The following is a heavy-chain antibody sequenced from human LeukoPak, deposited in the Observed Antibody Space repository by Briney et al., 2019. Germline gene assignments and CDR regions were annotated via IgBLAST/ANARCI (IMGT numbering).Heavy chain of an antibody. CDR1: GFTFSDYY. CDR2: ISSSGSTI. J-gene: IGHJ4*02. CDR3: AREAPRMATPNGQ. V-gene: IGHV3-11*04. D-gene: IGHD5-24*01. Sequence: GGSLRLSCAASGFTFSDYYMSWIRQAPGKGLEWVSYISSSGSTIYYADSVKGRFTISRDNAKNSLYLQMNSLRAEDTALYYCAREAPRMATPNGQWGQGTLVTVSS.